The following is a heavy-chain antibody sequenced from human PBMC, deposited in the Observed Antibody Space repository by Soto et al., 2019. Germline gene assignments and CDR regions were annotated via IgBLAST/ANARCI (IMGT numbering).Heavy chain of an antibody. J-gene: IGHJ6*02. CDR1: GGSMISYY. CDR3: AKASSRTHPNYYYYYGMDV. V-gene: IGHV4-59*08. D-gene: IGHD6-6*01. CDR2: IYYAGST. Sequence: PSETLSLTCTVSGGSMISYYWSWIRQPPGRGLEWIGFIYYAGSTKYNPSLNSRVTISVDTSKNQFSLTVTSVTAADTAVYYCAKASSRTHPNYYYYYGMDVWGQGTTVTVSS.